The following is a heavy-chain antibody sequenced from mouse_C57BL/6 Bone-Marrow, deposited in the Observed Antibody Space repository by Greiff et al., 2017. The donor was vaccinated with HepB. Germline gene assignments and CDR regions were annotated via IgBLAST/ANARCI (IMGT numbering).Heavy chain of an antibody. J-gene: IGHJ2*01. CDR3: ASNYYGSSPYYFDY. CDR1: GYTFTSYW. Sequence: QVQLKQPGAELVKPGASVKMSCKASGYTFTSYWITWVKQRPGQGLEWIGDIYPGSGSTNYNEKFKSKATLTVDTSSSTAYMQLSSLTSEDSAVYYCASNYYGSSPYYFDYWGQGTTLTVSS. D-gene: IGHD1-1*01. CDR2: IYPGSGST. V-gene: IGHV1-55*01.